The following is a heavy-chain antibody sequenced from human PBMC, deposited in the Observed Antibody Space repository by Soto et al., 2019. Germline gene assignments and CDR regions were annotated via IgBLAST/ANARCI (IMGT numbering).Heavy chain of an antibody. Sequence: ASVKVSCKPSGYPFTDLYIHWVRQAPGLGLEWMGWIDPRSGASRKTQRFQGRFTMTRDTSTNTVYMELSSLRSDDTAVYFCARNNYGSLDYWGQGTLVTVSS. CDR1: GYPFTDLY. D-gene: IGHD3-10*01. V-gene: IGHV1-2*02. J-gene: IGHJ4*02. CDR2: IDPRSGAS. CDR3: ARNNYGSLDY.